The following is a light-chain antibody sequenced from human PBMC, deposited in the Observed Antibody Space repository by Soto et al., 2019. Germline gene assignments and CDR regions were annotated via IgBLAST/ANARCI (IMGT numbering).Light chain of an antibody. V-gene: IGLV1-47*01. J-gene: IGLJ1*01. CDR3: ATWDDRQSGRV. CDR1: TANIGKNF. CDR2: NND. Sequence: QSVLTQPPSASGTPGQRVTVSCSGTTANIGKNFVYWYQQLPGTAPKLLIYNNDRRPAGVPDRFSGSKSDTSASLAISGLRSEDEADYYCATWDDRQSGRVFGTGTKLTVL.